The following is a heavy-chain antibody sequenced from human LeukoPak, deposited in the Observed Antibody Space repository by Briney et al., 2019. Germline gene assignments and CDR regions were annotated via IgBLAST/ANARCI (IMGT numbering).Heavy chain of an antibody. CDR1: GYTFTTYY. V-gene: IGHV1-2*02. CDR3: ARWADYYGLGTYYASDI. Sequence: GESLKISCQVSGYTFTTYYMHWVRQAPGQGLEWMGWINPNSGGTNYAQKFQDRVTMTRDTSISTAYMELNRLTSDDTAVYYCARWADYYGLGTYYASDIWGQGTMVTVSS. D-gene: IGHD3-10*01. J-gene: IGHJ3*02. CDR2: INPNSGGT.